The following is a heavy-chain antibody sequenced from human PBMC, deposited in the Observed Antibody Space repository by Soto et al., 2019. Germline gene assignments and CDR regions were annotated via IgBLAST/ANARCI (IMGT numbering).Heavy chain of an antibody. CDR2: ISYDGSSK. CDR1: GFTFSSYG. Sequence: LRLSCTASGFTFSSYGMHWVRQAPGKGLEWVAVISYDGSSKYYADSVKGRFTISRDNSKNTLYLQMNSLRAEDTAVYYCAKDGDGYNGRRYFDYWGQGTLVTVSS. J-gene: IGHJ4*02. D-gene: IGHD5-12*01. CDR3: AKDGDGYNGRRYFDY. V-gene: IGHV3-30*18.